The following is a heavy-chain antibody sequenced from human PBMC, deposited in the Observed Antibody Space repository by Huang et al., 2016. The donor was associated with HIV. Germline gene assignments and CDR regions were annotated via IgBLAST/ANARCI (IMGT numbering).Heavy chain of an antibody. J-gene: IGHJ5*01. CDR3: AGDRGGWGTYRFTGNDS. V-gene: IGHV1-69*13. Sequence: QVQLVQSGPEVKKPGSSVKVSCKASGEALSEYAFNWVRQAPRHGLEWRGGMIPSLGTAKDAQKFEGRLTITADESTNAGYRELSRLEFEDTAVYYCAGDRGGWGTYRFTGNDSWGQGTLVTVSS. D-gene: IGHD3-16*02. CDR2: MIPSLGTA. CDR1: GEALSEYA.